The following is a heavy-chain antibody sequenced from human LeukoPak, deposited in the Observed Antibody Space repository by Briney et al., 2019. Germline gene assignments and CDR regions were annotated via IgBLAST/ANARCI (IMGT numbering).Heavy chain of an antibody. J-gene: IGHJ4*02. CDR2: INGDGSIT. Sequence: GGSLRLSCAASGFSFISYWMHWVRQAPGKGLVWVSRINGDGSITSYADSVKGRCTISRDNAKNTLYLQMNSLRAEDTAVYYCAKDVVVPRVVTALFDYWGQGTLVTVSS. D-gene: IGHD2-21*02. CDR3: AKDVVVPRVVTALFDY. V-gene: IGHV3-74*01. CDR1: GFSFISYW.